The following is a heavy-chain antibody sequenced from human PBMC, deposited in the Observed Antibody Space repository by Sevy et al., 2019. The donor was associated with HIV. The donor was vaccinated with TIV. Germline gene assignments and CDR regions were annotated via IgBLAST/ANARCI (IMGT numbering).Heavy chain of an antibody. CDR2: ISNSGANT. Sequence: GGSLRLSCAASGFTFTNYGMHWVRQAPGKGLEWVSGISNSGANTYYANSVRGRFTVTRDNSKNTVYLQLNSLRAEDTAIYYCAKEWSLLSEWYGEFDYWGQGTLVTVSS. J-gene: IGHJ4*02. V-gene: IGHV3-23*01. D-gene: IGHD3-3*01. CDR1: GFTFTNYG. CDR3: AKEWSLLSEWYGEFDY.